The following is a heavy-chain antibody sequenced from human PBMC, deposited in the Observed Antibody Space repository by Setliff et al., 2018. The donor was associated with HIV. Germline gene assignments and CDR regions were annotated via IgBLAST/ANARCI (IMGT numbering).Heavy chain of an antibody. V-gene: IGHV4-61*09. CDR1: GGSISSGSYY. J-gene: IGHJ4*02. Sequence: PSETLSLTCTVSGGSISSGSYYWSWIRQPAGKGLEWIGHIYTSGSTNYNPSLKSRVTISVDTSKNQFSLKLSSVTAADTAVYYCARGLYCSGGSCSFDYWGQGTLVTVSS. CDR2: IYTSGST. D-gene: IGHD2-15*01. CDR3: ARGLYCSGGSCSFDY.